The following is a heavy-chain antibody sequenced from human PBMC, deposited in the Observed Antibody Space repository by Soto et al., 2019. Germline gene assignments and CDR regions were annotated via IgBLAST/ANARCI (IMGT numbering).Heavy chain of an antibody. J-gene: IGHJ6*02. CDR3: TGFWVSIAARLHGMDV. Sequence: QVQLVQSGAEVKKPGSSVKVSCKASGGTFSSYAISWVRQAPGQGLEWMGGIIPIFGTANYAKKFQARVTINTNESTGPAYMALGSLTSDDPVLDDNTGFWVSIAARLHGMDVWGQGTTVTVSS. D-gene: IGHD6-6*01. V-gene: IGHV1-69*01. CDR2: IIPIFGTA. CDR1: GGTFSSYA.